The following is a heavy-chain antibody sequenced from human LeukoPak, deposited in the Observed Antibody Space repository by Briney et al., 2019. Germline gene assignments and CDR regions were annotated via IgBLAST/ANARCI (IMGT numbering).Heavy chain of an antibody. CDR1: GFTFTNYG. V-gene: IGHV3-30*04. CDR3: ARPSGSVTIFGMVDYFDY. CDR2: IAYDGSNE. J-gene: IGHJ4*02. D-gene: IGHD3-3*01. Sequence: GSPLRLSCVVSGFTFTNYGMHWVRQAPGKGLDWVASIAYDGSNENYAESVKGRFTISRDNSKDTLYLQLNSLRAEDTAVYYCARPSGSVTIFGMVDYFDYWGQGSLVTVSS.